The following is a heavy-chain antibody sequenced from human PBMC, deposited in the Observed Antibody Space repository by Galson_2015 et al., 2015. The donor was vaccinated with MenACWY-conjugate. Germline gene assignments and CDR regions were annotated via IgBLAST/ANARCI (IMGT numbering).Heavy chain of an antibody. CDR3: VRSTATNDYGDYYGLDF. Sequence: LSLTCSVYGESFSGHYWNWIRQSPGKGLEWIAEINNGGSINYNPSLKSRVRISTDTSKNQFSLKVNSVTDADTAVYYCVRSTATNDYGDYYGLDFWGQGTMVTVSS. D-gene: IGHD4-17*01. CDR1: GESFSGHY. J-gene: IGHJ3*01. CDR2: INNGGSI. V-gene: IGHV4-34*01.